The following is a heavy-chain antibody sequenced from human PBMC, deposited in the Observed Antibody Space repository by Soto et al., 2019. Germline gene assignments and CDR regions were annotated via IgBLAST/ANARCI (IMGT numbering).Heavy chain of an antibody. Sequence: PWGSLRLSCAASVFTFISYWIIFFRHSAVKWLEWVANIKQDGSEKYYVDSVKGRFTISRDNAKNSLYLQMNSLRAEDTAVYYCARDQYYDFWSGYLPSGYYYYYYGMDVWGQGTTVTVSS. CDR1: VFTFISYW. CDR2: IKQDGSEK. D-gene: IGHD3-3*01. CDR3: ARDQYYDFWSGYLPSGYYYYYYGMDV. J-gene: IGHJ6*02. V-gene: IGHV3-7*03.